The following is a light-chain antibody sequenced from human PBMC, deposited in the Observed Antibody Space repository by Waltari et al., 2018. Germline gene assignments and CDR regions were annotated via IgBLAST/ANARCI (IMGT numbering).Light chain of an antibody. CDR3: ASYAGDNSLATDWV. J-gene: IGLJ3*02. Sequence: QSALTQPPSASGSPGQSVTISCTGTNRNIASNNFVSWYQQHPGKAPKLMIFEVNKRPSGVPERVSGSKSGNTASLTVSGLQTEDDADDVCASYAGDNSLATDWVFGGGTTLTVL. CDR2: EVN. CDR1: NRNIASNNF. V-gene: IGLV2-8*01.